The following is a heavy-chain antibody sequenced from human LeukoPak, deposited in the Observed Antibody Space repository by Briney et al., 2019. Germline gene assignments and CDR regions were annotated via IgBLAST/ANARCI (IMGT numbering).Heavy chain of an antibody. D-gene: IGHD3-22*01. CDR1: GDSINSGDSY. CDR3: ARPFQDYDKGTFFYFFDF. J-gene: IGHJ4*02. V-gene: IGHV4-39*01. CDR2: FHFSGST. Sequence: SETLSLTCSVSGDSINSGDSYWSWIRQPPGKGLEWIGTFHFSGSTYYNPSLKSRVTISVDTSKNSVSLMLRSVTAADTAVYFCARPFQDYDKGTFFYFFDFWGQGILVTVSS.